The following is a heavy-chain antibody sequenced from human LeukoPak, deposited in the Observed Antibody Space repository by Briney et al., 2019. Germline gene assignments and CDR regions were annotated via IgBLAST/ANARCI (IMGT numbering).Heavy chain of an antibody. V-gene: IGHV1-2*02. CDR3: ARGGSTDSIHSCGGNCYFLDY. D-gene: IGHD2-21*02. CDR2: INPNSGGT. CDR1: GYTFTGNH. J-gene: IGHJ4*02. Sequence: GASVKVSCKASGYTFTGNHMHWVRQAPGQGLEWMGWINPNSGGTNYAQKFQGRVIMTRDTSISTAYMELSRLGSDDTAVYYCARGGSTDSIHSCGGNCYFLDYWGQGTLVTVYS.